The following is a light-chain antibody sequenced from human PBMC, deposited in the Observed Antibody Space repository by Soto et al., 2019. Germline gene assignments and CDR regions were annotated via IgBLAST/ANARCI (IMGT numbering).Light chain of an antibody. CDR1: SSDVGAYKY. Sequence: QSVLTQPASVSGSPGQSVTISCTGTSSDVGAYKYVSWYQQHPGKAPKLMIYEVSNRPSGVSNRFSGSKSGNTASLTISGLQADDEADYYGNSYAGDIIRFVFGTGTKVTVL. CDR3: NSYAGDIIRFV. V-gene: IGLV2-14*01. J-gene: IGLJ1*01. CDR2: EVS.